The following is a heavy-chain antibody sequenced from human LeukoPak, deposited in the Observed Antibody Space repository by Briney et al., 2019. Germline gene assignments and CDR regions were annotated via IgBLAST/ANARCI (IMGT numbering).Heavy chain of an antibody. J-gene: IGHJ4*02. D-gene: IGHD2-15*01. V-gene: IGHV3-21*01. Sequence: GGSLRLSCAASGFTFSSYSMNWVRQAPGKGLEWVSSISSSSSYIYYADSVKGRFTISRDNAKNSLYLQMNSLRAEDTAVYYCARDHGGCYSPAAYWGQGTLVTVSS. CDR2: ISSSSSYI. CDR3: ARDHGGCYSPAAY. CDR1: GFTFSSYS.